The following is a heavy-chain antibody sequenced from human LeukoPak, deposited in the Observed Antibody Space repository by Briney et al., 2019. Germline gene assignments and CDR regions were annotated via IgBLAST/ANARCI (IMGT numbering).Heavy chain of an antibody. CDR1: GLSFSDYY. CDR2: ISSSGSTI. D-gene: IGHD1-26*01. Sequence: PGGSLRLSCAPSGLSFSDYYMSCIRQAPGNGLEWVSYISSSGSTIYYADSVKGQFTISRENAKNSLYLQMNSLRAEDTAVYYCARAVGIVGAFDYWGQGTLVTVSS. J-gene: IGHJ4*02. CDR3: ARAVGIVGAFDY. V-gene: IGHV3-11*01.